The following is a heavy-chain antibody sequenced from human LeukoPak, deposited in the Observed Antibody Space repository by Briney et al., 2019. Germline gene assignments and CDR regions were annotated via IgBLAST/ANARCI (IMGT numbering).Heavy chain of an antibody. V-gene: IGHV3-23*01. D-gene: IGHD3-16*01. J-gene: IGHJ4*02. CDR2: ISGSGGST. CDR1: GFTFSSYA. CDR3: AKDLVPRMTAYVYYFDY. Sequence: PGGSLRLSCAASGFTFSSYAMSWVRQAPGKGLEWVSAISGSGGSTYYADSVKGRFTISRDNSKNTLYLQMNSLRAEDTAVYYCAKDLVPRMTAYVYYFDYWGQGTLVTVSS.